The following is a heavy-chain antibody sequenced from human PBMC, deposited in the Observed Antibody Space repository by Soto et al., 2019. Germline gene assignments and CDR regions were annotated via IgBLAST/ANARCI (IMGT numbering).Heavy chain of an antibody. V-gene: IGHV1-69*01. J-gene: IGHJ3*01. CDR2: IIPAFNKA. Sequence: QVQLVQSGADVTKPGSSVKVSGKTSGGSFGSSAISWVRQAPAQGLEWMGEIIPAFNKANDAQNFQGRLTITADELTGTVFMELSSLRSEDTAVYFCARLRRDWGDAFDLWGLGTFVTVSS. D-gene: IGHD3-16*01. CDR1: GGSFGSSA. CDR3: ARLRRDWGDAFDL.